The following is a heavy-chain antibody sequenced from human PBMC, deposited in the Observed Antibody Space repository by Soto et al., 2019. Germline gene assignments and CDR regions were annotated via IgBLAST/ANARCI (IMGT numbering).Heavy chain of an antibody. CDR3: ARRTSSSRGLYYYYYGMDV. CDR1: GFTFSSYG. CDR2: IWYDGSNK. V-gene: IGHV3-33*01. D-gene: IGHD6-13*01. Sequence: GGSLRLSCAASGFTFSSYGMHWVRQAPGKGLDWVAVIWYDGSNKYYADSVKGRFTISRDNSKNTLYLQMNSLRAEDTAVYYCARRTSSSRGLYYYYYGMDVWGQGTTVTVSS. J-gene: IGHJ6*02.